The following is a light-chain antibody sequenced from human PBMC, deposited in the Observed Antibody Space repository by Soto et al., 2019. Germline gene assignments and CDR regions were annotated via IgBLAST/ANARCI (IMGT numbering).Light chain of an antibody. CDR2: DAS. V-gene: IGKV3-15*01. J-gene: IGKJ1*01. Sequence: EAVMTQSPATLSVSPGERANLSCRASQSVSTNLAWYQQKPGQAPRLLIYDASTRATGIPVRFSGSGSGTEFTLSISSVQSEDFAIFYCQQYNRWPRTFGQGTKVDIK. CDR3: QQYNRWPRT. CDR1: QSVSTN.